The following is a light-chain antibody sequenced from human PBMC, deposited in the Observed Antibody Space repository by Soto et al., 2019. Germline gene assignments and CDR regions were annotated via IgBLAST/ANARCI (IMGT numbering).Light chain of an antibody. CDR1: NIGSKS. J-gene: IGLJ3*02. V-gene: IGLV3-21*02. Sequence: SYELTQPPSVSVAPGQTARITCGGRNIGSKSVHWYQQKPGQAPVLVVYDDSDRPSGIPERFSGSNSGNTATLTISRVEAGDEADYYCQVWDSSSDSSVFGGGTKRTVL. CDR3: QVWDSSSDSSV. CDR2: DDS.